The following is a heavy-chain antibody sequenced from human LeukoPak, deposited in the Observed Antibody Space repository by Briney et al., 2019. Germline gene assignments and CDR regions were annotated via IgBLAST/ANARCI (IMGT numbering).Heavy chain of an antibody. CDR3: ARDALQQWLVPTYYYYGMDV. Sequence: PGGSLRLSCVASGFTFGKYWMSWVRQAPGKGLEWVANIKQDGSEKYYVDSVKGRFTISRDNAKNSLYLQMNSLRAEDMAVYYCARDALQQWLVPTYYYYGMDVWGQGTTVTVSS. V-gene: IGHV3-7*01. D-gene: IGHD6-19*01. J-gene: IGHJ6*02. CDR2: IKQDGSEK. CDR1: GFTFGKYW.